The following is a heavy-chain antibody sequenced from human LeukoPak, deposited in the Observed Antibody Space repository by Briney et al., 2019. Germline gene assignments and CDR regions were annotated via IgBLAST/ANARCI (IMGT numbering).Heavy chain of an antibody. CDR1: GFTLSSYA. V-gene: IGHV3-23*01. CDR3: AKAPVTTCRGAYCYPFDY. Sequence: GGSLTLSCAASGFTLSSYAMSWVRQAPGKGLEWVSAISDSGNTYHADSVKGRFTISRDSFENTLFLQMNRLRPEDAAVYYCAKAPVTTCRGAYCYPFDYWGQGTLVTVSS. CDR2: ISDSGNT. J-gene: IGHJ4*02. D-gene: IGHD2-15*01.